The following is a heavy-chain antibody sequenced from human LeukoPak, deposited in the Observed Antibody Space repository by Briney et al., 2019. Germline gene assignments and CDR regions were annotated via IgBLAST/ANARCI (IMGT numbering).Heavy chain of an antibody. CDR1: GFTFSSYG. J-gene: IGHJ6*03. Sequence: GRSLRLSCAASGFTFSSYGMHWVRQAPGKGQERVAVIWYDGSNKYYADSVKGRFTISRDNSKNTLYLQMNSLRAEDTAVYYCAKAGGTYYYYYYMDVWGKGTTVTVSS. CDR2: IWYDGSNK. D-gene: IGHD2-15*01. CDR3: AKAGGTYYYYYYMDV. V-gene: IGHV3-33*06.